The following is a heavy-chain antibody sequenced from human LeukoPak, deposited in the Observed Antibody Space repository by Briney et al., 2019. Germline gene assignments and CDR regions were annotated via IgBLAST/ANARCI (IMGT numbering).Heavy chain of an antibody. J-gene: IGHJ4*02. D-gene: IGHD6-13*01. CDR3: ARDMHLVSLDY. Sequence: GGSLRLSCAASGFIFSSYRLHWVRQAPGKGPVWVSHIDGDGSGADYADSVRGRFTISRDNSKNTLYLQLNSLRAEDTAVYYCARDMHLVSLDYWGQGTLVTVSS. CDR1: GFIFSSYR. V-gene: IGHV3-74*01. CDR2: IDGDGSGA.